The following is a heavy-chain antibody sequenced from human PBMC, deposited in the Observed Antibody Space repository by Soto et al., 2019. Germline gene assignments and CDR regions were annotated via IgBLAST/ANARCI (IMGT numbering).Heavy chain of an antibody. D-gene: IGHD7-27*01. CDR2: IYYSGAT. Sequence: QVHLQESGPGLVRPSETLSLSCSVSGDSMATGGHYYNWIRHLPVKVLEWIGYIYYSGATHYSPSLRPRATISIDTSKNQFSLRLISVTAADTALYFCARDKDLEPTVWGYWGQGIQVTVSS. CDR1: GDSMATGGHY. J-gene: IGHJ4*02. V-gene: IGHV4-31*02. CDR3: ARDKDLEPTVWGY.